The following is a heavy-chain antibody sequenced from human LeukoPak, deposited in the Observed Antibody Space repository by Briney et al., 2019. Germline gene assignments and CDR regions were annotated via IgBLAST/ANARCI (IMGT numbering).Heavy chain of an antibody. D-gene: IGHD4-17*01. CDR3: ARYGDYAGLFYFDY. J-gene: IGHJ4*02. V-gene: IGHV4-34*01. CDR2: INHSGST. Sequence: SQTLSLTCAVYGGSFSGYYWSWIRQPPGKGLEWIGEINHSGSTNYNPSLKSRVTISVDTSKNQFSLKLSSVTAADTAVYYCARYGDYAGLFYFDYWGQGTLVTVSS. CDR1: GGSFSGYY.